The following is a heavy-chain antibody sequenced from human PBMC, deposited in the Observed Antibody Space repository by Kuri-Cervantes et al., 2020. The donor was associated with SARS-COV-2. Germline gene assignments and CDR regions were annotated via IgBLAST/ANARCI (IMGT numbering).Heavy chain of an antibody. V-gene: IGHV1-3*02. CDR1: GYTFTSYA. CDR3: ARAGDVYDFWSGYYFPPRF. CDR2: SNAGNGNT. J-gene: IGHJ4*02. Sequence: ASVKVSCKASGYTFTSYAMHWVRQAPGQRLEWMGWSNAGNGNTKYSQEFQGRVTITRDTSASTAYMELRSLRSDDTAVYYCARAGDVYDFWSGYYFPPRFWGQGTLVTVSS. D-gene: IGHD3-3*01.